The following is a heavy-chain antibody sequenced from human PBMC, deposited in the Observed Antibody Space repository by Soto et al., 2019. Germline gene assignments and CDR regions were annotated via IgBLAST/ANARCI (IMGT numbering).Heavy chain of an antibody. V-gene: IGHV1-8*01. Sequence: QVQLVQSGADVKKPGASVTVSCKASGYTFTSYDINWVRQATGQGPAWMGWMNPNSGNTGYAQKFQGRVTMTRSTAISTAYMELSSLRSDDTAVYYCARAPREWGFDYWGPGTLVTVSS. D-gene: IGHD3-3*01. CDR1: GYTFTSYD. J-gene: IGHJ4*02. CDR3: ARAPREWGFDY. CDR2: MNPNSGNT.